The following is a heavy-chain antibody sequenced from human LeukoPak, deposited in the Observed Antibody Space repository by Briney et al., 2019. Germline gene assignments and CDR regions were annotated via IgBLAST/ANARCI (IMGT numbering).Heavy chain of an antibody. D-gene: IGHD1-20*01. CDR2: INPNSGGT. CDR1: GYTFTGYY. CDR3: ARDFDPINWNAVSPFDY. Sequence: ASVKVSCKASGYTFTGYYMHWVRQAPGQGLEWMGWINPNSGGTNYAQKFQGRVTMTRDTSISTAYMELSRLRSDDTAVYYCARDFDPINWNAVSPFDYWGQGTLVTVSS. J-gene: IGHJ4*02. V-gene: IGHV1-2*02.